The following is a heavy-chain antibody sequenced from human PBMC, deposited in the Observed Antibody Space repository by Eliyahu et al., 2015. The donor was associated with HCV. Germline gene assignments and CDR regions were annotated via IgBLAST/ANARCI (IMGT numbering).Heavy chain of an antibody. J-gene: IGHJ4*02. D-gene: IGHD6-13*01. CDR3: TTRAAIAPYYFDY. CDR2: ISGSGNTT. Sequence: AMTWVRQVPGKGLEWVSAISGSGNTTFYADSVKGRFTISRDNSKNTMFMQMYSLRAEDTAVYYCTTRAAIAPYYFDYWGQGTLVTVSS. V-gene: IGHV3-23*01. CDR1: A.